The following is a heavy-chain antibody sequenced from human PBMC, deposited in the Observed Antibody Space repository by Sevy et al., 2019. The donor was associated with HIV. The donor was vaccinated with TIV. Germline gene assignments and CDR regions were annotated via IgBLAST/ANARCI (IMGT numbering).Heavy chain of an antibody. D-gene: IGHD2-21*01. Sequence: GGSLRLSCAASGFPFNDHAMQWVRQVPGKGLEWVSGVSWNSRYIGYADSVKGRFTISRDNARHFLYLEMNSLRPEDTALYYCAKDINRGCDGVNCYSYYYYFYGLDVWGQGTTVTVSS. CDR1: GFPFNDHA. CDR3: AKDINRGCDGVNCYSYYYYFYGLDV. J-gene: IGHJ6*02. CDR2: VSWNSRYI. V-gene: IGHV3-9*01.